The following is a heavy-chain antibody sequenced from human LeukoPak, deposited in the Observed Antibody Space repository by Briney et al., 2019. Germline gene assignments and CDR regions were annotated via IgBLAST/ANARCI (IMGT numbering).Heavy chain of an antibody. D-gene: IGHD3-22*01. CDR1: GFTFSDYY. CDR3: ASSYDSSGYYLGGVFDY. V-gene: IGHV3-11*04. Sequence: GGSLRLSCAASGFTFSDYYMSWIRQAPGKGLEWVSYISSSGSTIYYADSVKGQFTISRDNSKNTLYLQMNSLRAEDTAVYYCASSYDSSGYYLGGVFDYWGQGTLVTVSS. J-gene: IGHJ4*02. CDR2: ISSSGSTI.